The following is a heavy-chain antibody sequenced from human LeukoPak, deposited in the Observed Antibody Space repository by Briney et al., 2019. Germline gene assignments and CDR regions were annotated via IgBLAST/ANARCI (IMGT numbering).Heavy chain of an antibody. CDR2: INHSGST. CDR1: GGSFSGYY. Sequence: SETLSLTCAVYGGSFSGYYWSWIRQPPGKGLEWIGEINHSGSTNYNPSLKSRVTISVGTSKNQFSLKLSSVTAADTAVYYCARGKASGSSWYRFCYFDYWGQGTLVTVSS. J-gene: IGHJ4*02. D-gene: IGHD6-13*01. V-gene: IGHV4-34*01. CDR3: ARGKASGSSWYRFCYFDY.